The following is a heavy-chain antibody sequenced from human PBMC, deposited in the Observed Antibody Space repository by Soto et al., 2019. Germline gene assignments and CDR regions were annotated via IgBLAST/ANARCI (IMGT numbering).Heavy chain of an antibody. CDR1: WFPFSSSS. CDR3: AAGRITIFGVVSKFDP. V-gene: IGHV1-58*01. J-gene: IGHJ5*02. Sequence: PVKGFRKGSWFPFSSSSVPGGRQGRGQRLEWIGWIVVGSGNTNYAQKFQERVTITRDMSTSTAYMELSSLRSEDTAVYYCAAGRITIFGVVSKFDPWGQGTLVTVSS. D-gene: IGHD3-3*01. CDR2: IVVGSGNT.